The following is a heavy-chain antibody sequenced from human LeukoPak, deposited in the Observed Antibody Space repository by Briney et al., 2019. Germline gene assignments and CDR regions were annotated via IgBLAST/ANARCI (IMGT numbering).Heavy chain of an antibody. J-gene: IGHJ4*02. CDR1: GYTFTSYG. V-gene: IGHV1-18*04. CDR3: ARDGLGGRAMVTEPDY. Sequence: ASVKVSCKASGYTFTSYGISWVRQAPGQGLEWMGWISAYNGNTNYAQKLQGRVTMTTDTSTSTAYMELRSLRSDDTAVYYCARDGLGGRAMVTEPDYWGQGTLVTVSS. CDR2: ISAYNGNT. D-gene: IGHD5-18*01.